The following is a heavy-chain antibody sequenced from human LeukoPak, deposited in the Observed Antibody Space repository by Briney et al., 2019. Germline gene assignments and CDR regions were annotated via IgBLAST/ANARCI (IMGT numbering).Heavy chain of an antibody. CDR1: GFTFDVYP. CDR3: AKDRRTGTTGFYYMDV. D-gene: IGHD1-7*01. Sequence: GGSLRLSCAASGFTFDVYPMPGVRHAPGKGLEGVSGISWSSGSKGYADSVKGRFTISRYNDKNSLYLQMNSLRAEDTALYYCAKDRRTGTTGFYYMDVWGKGTTVTVSS. J-gene: IGHJ6*03. CDR2: ISWSSGSK. V-gene: IGHV3-9*01.